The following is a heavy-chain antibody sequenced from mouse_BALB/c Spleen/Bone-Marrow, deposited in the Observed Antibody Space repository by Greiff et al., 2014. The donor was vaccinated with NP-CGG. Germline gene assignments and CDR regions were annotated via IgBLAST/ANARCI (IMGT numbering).Heavy chain of an antibody. CDR1: GYTFTEYI. Sequence: VNVMESGAELVKPGASVKLSCKASGYTFTEYIIHWVKQRSGQGLEWIGWFYPGSGSIKYNEKFKDKATLTADKSSSTVYMELSRLTSEDSAVYFCARHEDRLRAWFAYWGQGTLVTVSA. J-gene: IGHJ3*01. V-gene: IGHV1-62-2*01. CDR3: ARHEDRLRAWFAY. CDR2: FYPGSGSI. D-gene: IGHD3-2*02.